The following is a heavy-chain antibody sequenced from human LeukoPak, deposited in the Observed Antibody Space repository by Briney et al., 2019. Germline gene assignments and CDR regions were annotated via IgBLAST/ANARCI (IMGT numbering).Heavy chain of an antibody. CDR1: GGSISSYY. J-gene: IGHJ3*02. CDR3: ARVEWELLRAFDI. D-gene: IGHD1-26*01. Sequence: SETLSLTCTVSGGSISSYYWSWIRQPPGKGLEWIGYIYYSGSTYYNPSLKSRVTISVDTSKNQFSLKLSSVTAADTAVYYCARVEWELLRAFDIWGQGTMVTVSS. CDR2: IYYSGST. V-gene: IGHV4-59*12.